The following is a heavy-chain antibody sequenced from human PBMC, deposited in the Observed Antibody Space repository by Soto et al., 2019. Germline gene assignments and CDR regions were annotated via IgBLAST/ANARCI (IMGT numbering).Heavy chain of an antibody. Sequence: QVQLQESGPGLVKPSQTLSLTCTVSGASISSGGYYWSWIRQLPGKGLEWIGYIYNSGPTYYNPPFKSRGSISVDTSKNQFSLKGTSATAADTAVYYCARDGAVPYGMDVWGHGTTVTVSS. CDR3: ARDGAVPYGMDV. J-gene: IGHJ6*02. V-gene: IGHV4-31*03. CDR2: IYNSGPT. CDR1: GASISSGGYY. D-gene: IGHD3-16*01.